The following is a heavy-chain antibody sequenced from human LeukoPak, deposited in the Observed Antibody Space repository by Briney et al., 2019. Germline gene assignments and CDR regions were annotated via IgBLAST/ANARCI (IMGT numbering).Heavy chain of an antibody. J-gene: IGHJ5*02. CDR3: ARGVLLWFGELSGSVGAAVNWFDP. CDR2: IYYSGIT. V-gene: IGHV4-39*07. CDR1: GGSINSSSYH. D-gene: IGHD3-10*01. Sequence: SETLSLTCTVSGGSINSSSYHWGWIRQPPGKGLEWIGSIYYSGITYYNPSLKSRVTISVDTSKNQFSLKLSSVTAADTAVYYCARGVLLWFGELSGSVGAAVNWFDPWGQGTLVTVSS.